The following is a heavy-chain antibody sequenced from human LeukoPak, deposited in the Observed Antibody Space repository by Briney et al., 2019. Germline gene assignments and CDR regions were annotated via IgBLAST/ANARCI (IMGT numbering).Heavy chain of an antibody. V-gene: IGHV1-18*01. CDR3: ARYWSVAYMVV. CDR1: GCTFTGYG. CDR2: ISAYNGNT. J-gene: IGHJ6*03. Sequence: GAPVKVSCKASGCTFTGYGISWVRQAPGQGLEWMGWISAYNGNTNYAQKLQGRVTMTTDTFTSTAYMELRSLRSDDTAVYYCARYWSVAYMVVGGDRTTVTVSS. D-gene: IGHD3-3*01.